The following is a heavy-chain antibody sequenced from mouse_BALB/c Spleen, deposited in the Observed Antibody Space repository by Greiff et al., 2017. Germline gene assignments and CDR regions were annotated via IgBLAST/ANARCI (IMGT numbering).Heavy chain of an antibody. J-gene: IGHJ4*01. CDR3: ARKDYGSNYYAMDY. CDR1: GFTFSSYA. D-gene: IGHD1-2*01. CDR2: ISSGGST. V-gene: IGHV5-6-5*01. Sequence: EVNVVESGGGLVKPGGSLKLSCAASGFTFSSYAMSWVRQTPEKRLEWVASISSGGSTYYPDSVKGRFTISRDNARNILYLQMSSLRSEDTAMYYGARKDYGSNYYAMDYWGQGTSVTVSS.